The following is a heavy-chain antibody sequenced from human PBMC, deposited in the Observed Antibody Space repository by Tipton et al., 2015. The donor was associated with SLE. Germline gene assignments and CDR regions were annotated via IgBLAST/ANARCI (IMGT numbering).Heavy chain of an antibody. V-gene: IGHV4-59*01. CDR2: IHSSGST. Sequence: PGLVKPSETLSLTCTVSGGSINSYYWSWIRQPPGKGLEWIGYIHSSGSTNYNSSLESRVTISVDTSRNQFSLKLTSVTAADTAVYYCARSDGGYWGQGTQVTVSS. CDR3: ARSDGGY. D-gene: IGHD3-16*01. J-gene: IGHJ4*02. CDR1: GGSINSYY.